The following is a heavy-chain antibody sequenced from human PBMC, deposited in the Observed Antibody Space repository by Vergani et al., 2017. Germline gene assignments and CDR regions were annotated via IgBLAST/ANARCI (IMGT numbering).Heavy chain of an antibody. CDR3: ARDQGRSSWYYFDY. V-gene: IGHV3-30-3*01. J-gene: IGHJ4*02. CDR1: GFTFSSYA. D-gene: IGHD6-13*01. Sequence: VQLLESGGGLVQPGGSLRLSCAASGFTFSSYAMHWVRQAPGKGLEWVAVISYDGSNKYYADSVKGRFTISRDNSKNTLYLQMNSLRAEDTAVYYCARDQGRSSWYYFDYWGQGTLVTVSS. CDR2: ISYDGSNK.